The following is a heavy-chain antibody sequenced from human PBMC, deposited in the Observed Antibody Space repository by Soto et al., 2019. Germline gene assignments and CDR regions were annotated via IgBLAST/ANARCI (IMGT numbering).Heavy chain of an antibody. J-gene: IGHJ4*02. D-gene: IGHD6-19*01. Sequence: QVQLQESGPGLVKPSQTLSLTCTVSGDSISSGAYYWSWVRQLPGKGLEWIGYIHSSGSSYYTPSLKCRFTLSIATSENQFSLDLSSVTAADSAVYYCSSCRKGGWTCDHWGQATLVTVSS. V-gene: IGHV4-31*03. CDR1: GDSISSGAYY. CDR3: SSCRKGGWTCDH. CDR2: IHSSGSS.